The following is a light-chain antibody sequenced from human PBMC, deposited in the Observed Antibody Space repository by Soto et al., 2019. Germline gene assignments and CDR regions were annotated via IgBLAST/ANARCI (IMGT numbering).Light chain of an antibody. Sequence: ENVLTQSPATLALSPGERATLSCRASESVSSYLAWYQQKPGQAPRLLIYDASNRATGIPARFSGSGSGTDFTLTISILEPEDFAVYYCQQRSNWPLITFGQGTRLEIK. CDR3: QQRSNWPLIT. CDR2: DAS. V-gene: IGKV3-11*01. J-gene: IGKJ5*01. CDR1: ESVSSY.